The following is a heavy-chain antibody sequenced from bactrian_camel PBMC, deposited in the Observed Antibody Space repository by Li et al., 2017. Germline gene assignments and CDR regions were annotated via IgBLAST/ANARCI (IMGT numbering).Heavy chain of an antibody. CDR2: LSSDGST. V-gene: IGHV3S55*01. CDR3: AATEIFGGRLLRDYEYKY. CDR1: GFTFGASD. D-gene: IGHD7*01. J-gene: IGHJ4*01. Sequence: HVQLVESGGGLVQPGGTLRLSCTASGFTFGASDVGWYRLAPGNKCELVSTLSSDGSTYYADSVKGRFTISQDNAKNTVYLQLNSLKPEDTGVYFCAATEIFGGRLLRDYEYKYWGQGTQVTVS.